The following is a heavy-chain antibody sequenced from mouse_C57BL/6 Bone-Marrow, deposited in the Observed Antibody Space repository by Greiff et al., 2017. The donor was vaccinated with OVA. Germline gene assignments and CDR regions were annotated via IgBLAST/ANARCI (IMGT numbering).Heavy chain of an antibody. CDR3: ARGGAMDY. V-gene: IGHV5-17*01. CDR1: GFTFRDYG. Sequence: EVKVVESGGGLVKPGGSLKLSCAASGFTFRDYGMHWVRQVSEKGLEWVAYISSGSSTIYTADKVKGGFTISRDTAKNTRFLQMTSLRSEDTAMYYCARGGAMDYWGQGTSVTVSS. J-gene: IGHJ4*01. CDR2: ISSGSSTI.